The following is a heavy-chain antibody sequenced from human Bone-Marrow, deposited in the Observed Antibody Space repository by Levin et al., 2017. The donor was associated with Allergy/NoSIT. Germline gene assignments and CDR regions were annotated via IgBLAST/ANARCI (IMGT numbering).Heavy chain of an antibody. CDR1: GGFISTYY. J-gene: IGHJ4*02. Sequence: SQTLSLTCTVSGGFISTYYWSWIRQPPGKGLEWIGYVYYSGSTNYNPSLKSRVTMSVDTSKNHFSLKLSSVTAADTALYYCARHAGPIHLWLMDYWGQGTLVTVSS. V-gene: IGHV4-59*08. CDR2: VYYSGST. CDR3: ARHAGPIHLWLMDY. D-gene: IGHD5-18*01.